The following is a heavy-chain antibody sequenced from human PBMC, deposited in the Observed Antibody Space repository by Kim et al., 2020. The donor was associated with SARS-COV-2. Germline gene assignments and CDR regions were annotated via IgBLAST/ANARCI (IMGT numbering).Heavy chain of an antibody. D-gene: IGHD6-6*01. CDR1: GFTFSSYA. CDR2: IWYDGSNK. CDR3: AVIAARLH. Sequence: GGSLRLSCAASGFTFSSYAMHWVRQAPGKGLEWVAVIWYDGSNKYYADSVKGRFTISRDNFKNTLYLRMNSLRAEDTAVYYCAVIAARLHWGQGTLVTVS. J-gene: IGHJ4*02. V-gene: IGHV3-33*01.